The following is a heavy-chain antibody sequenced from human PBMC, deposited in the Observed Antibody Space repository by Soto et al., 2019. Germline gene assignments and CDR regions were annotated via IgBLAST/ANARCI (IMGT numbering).Heavy chain of an antibody. J-gene: IGHJ4*02. D-gene: IGHD6-19*01. CDR1: GDSISTYY. CDR2: TYITGDT. V-gene: IGHV4-4*07. Sequence: SETLSLTCSVSGDSISTYYWSWIRQSAGKGLEWIGRTYITGDTNYNPSLKSRVTMSLDTSKSQLSLKLSSVTAADTAVYYCAREYTETVDGPTPFYFDYWGQGTPVTVSS. CDR3: AREYTETVDGPTPFYFDY.